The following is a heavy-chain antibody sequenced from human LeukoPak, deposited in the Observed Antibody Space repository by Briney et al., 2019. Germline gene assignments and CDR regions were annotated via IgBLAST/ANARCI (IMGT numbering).Heavy chain of an antibody. V-gene: IGHV1-69*06. CDR2: IIPIFGTA. CDR1: GGTFSSYA. D-gene: IGHD2-15*01. J-gene: IGHJ6*03. CDR3: ARHYCSGGSCYHHYYYYYMDV. Sequence: GASMKVSCKASGGTFSSYAISWVRQAPGQGLEWMGGIIPIFGTANYAQKFQGRVTITADKSTSTAYMELSSLRSEDTAVYYCARHYCSGGSCYHHYYYYYMDVWGKGTTVTVSS.